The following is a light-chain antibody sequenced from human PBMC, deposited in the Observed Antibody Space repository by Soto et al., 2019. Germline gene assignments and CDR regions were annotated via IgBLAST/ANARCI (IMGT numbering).Light chain of an antibody. CDR1: SSNIGANP. Sequence: QSVLTQPPSASGTPGQRVTISCSGSSSNIGANPINWYQQLPGTAPKLLIYNNDQRPSGVPDRFSASKSGTSASLAISGLQSEDEADYYCEAWDDSLYGAVLGRGTKLTVL. V-gene: IGLV1-44*01. CDR3: EAWDDSLYGAV. J-gene: IGLJ2*01. CDR2: NND.